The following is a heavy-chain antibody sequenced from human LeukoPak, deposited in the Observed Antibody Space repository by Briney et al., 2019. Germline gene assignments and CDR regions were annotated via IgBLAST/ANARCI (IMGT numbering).Heavy chain of an antibody. D-gene: IGHD2-2*01. CDR1: GGSISSSSYY. Sequence: TASETLSLTCTVSGGSISSSSYYWGWIRQSPGKGLEWIGSIYYSGGTNYNPSLKSRVTISADTSKNHFSLRLSSVTAADTAVYYCARNQLLSLDAFDIWGQGTMVTVSS. CDR3: ARNQLLSLDAFDI. V-gene: IGHV4-39*02. CDR2: IYYSGGT. J-gene: IGHJ3*02.